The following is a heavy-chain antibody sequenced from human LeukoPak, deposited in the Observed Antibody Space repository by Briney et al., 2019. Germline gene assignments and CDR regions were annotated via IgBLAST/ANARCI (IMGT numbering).Heavy chain of an antibody. J-gene: IGHJ4*02. Sequence: PGGSLRLSCAASGFTFSRYWMTWVRQVPGKGLEWVANIKQDGSDKNYADSVKGRFTISRDNSKNTLYLQMNRLRAEDTAVYYCARGGQYLVFLPPDHWGQGTLVTVSS. V-gene: IGHV3-7*01. CDR3: ARGGQYLVFLPPDH. CDR2: IKQDGSDK. CDR1: GFTFSRYW. D-gene: IGHD6-13*01.